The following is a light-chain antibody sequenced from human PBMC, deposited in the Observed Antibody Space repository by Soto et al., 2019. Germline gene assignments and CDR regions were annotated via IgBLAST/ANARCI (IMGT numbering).Light chain of an antibody. CDR3: LLSYSGARPWV. J-gene: IGLJ3*02. Sequence: QSVVPQAPSLTVSPGGTVTLTCGSSTGAVTSGHYPYWFQQKPGQAPRTLIYDTSNKHSWTPARFSGSLLGGKAALTLSGAQPEDEAEYDCLLSYSGARPWVFGGGTKLTVL. CDR2: DTS. CDR1: TGAVTSGHY. V-gene: IGLV7-46*01.